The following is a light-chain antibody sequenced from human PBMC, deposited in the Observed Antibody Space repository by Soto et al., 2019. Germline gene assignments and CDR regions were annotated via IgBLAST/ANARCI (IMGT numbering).Light chain of an antibody. CDR3: QQYVNSQLT. CDR1: QSVSSSY. CDR2: GAS. V-gene: IGKV3-20*01. J-gene: IGKJ4*01. Sequence: EIVLTQSPGTLSLSPGERATLSCRASQSVSSSYLAWYQQKPGQAPRLLIYGASTRATGISDRFSGSGSGTDFTLTISRLEPEDFAVYYCQQYVNSQLTFGRGTNVEI.